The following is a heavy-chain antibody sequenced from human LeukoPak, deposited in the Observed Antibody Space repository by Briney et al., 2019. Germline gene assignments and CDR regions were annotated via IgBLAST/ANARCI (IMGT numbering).Heavy chain of an antibody. CDR1: GYTFTSYG. CDR2: ISAYNGNT. D-gene: IGHD6-13*01. Sequence: ASVKVSCKASGYTFTSYGISWVRQAPGQGLEWMGWISAYNGNTNYAQKLQGRVTMTTDTSTSTAYMELRSLRSDDTAVYYCARLISSSSWLRVPNYVNWFDPWGQGTLVTVSS. J-gene: IGHJ5*02. V-gene: IGHV1-18*01. CDR3: ARLISSSSWLRVPNYVNWFDP.